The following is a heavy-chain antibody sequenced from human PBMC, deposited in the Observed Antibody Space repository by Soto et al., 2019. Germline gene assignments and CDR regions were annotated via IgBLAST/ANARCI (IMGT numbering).Heavy chain of an antibody. J-gene: IGHJ6*02. CDR3: AGPSGPLYGSGTLGDSYYYGMDV. Sequence: EVQLLESGGGLVQPGGSLRLSCAASGFTFSSYAMSWVRQAPGKGLEWVSAISGSGGSTYYADSVKGLFTISRDNTKNKLYLQMNSLRAEDTAVYYCAGPSGPLYGSGTLGDSYYYGMDVWGQGTTVTVSS. CDR2: ISGSGGST. CDR1: GFTFSSYA. D-gene: IGHD3-10*01. V-gene: IGHV3-23*01.